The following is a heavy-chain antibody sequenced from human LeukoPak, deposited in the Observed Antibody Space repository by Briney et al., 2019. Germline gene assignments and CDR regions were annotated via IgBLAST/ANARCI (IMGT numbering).Heavy chain of an antibody. V-gene: IGHV3-53*01. J-gene: IGHJ4*01. CDR1: GFTVSTNY. Sequence: GGSLRLSCAASGFTVSTNYMSWVRQAPGKGLEWVSVIYSGGRTNYTDYVKGRFTLSRDNTKNTLYLQMNSLRAEDTAVYYCARGLNYGSGRTLEGFWGHGTLVTVYS. CDR2: IYSGGRT. D-gene: IGHD3-10*01. CDR3: ARGLNYGSGRTLEGF.